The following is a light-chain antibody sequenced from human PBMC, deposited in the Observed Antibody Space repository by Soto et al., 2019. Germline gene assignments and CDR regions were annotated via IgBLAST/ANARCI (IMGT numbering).Light chain of an antibody. Sequence: DIQMTQSPSTLSASVGDRVTITCRASQSISSWLAWYQQKPGRAPKVVIYDASSLESGVPSRFSGGGSGTEFTLTITSLQPDDFATYYCQEYTTYSRTFGQGTKVEVK. V-gene: IGKV1-5*01. CDR1: QSISSW. J-gene: IGKJ1*01. CDR3: QEYTTYSRT. CDR2: DAS.